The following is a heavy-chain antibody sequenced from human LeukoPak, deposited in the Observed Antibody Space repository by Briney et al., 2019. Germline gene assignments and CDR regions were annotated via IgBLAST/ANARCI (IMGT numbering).Heavy chain of an antibody. Sequence: SETLSLTCTVSGGSISGSSYYWGWIRQPPGKGLEWIGSIYYSGSTYYNPSLKSRVTISVDTSKNQFSLQLNSVTPEDTGMYYCARQWSTDENYYGVDVWGQGTTVTVSS. J-gene: IGHJ6*02. V-gene: IGHV4-39*01. CDR3: ARQWSTDENYYGVDV. CDR1: GGSISGSSYY. D-gene: IGHD5-24*01. CDR2: IYYSGST.